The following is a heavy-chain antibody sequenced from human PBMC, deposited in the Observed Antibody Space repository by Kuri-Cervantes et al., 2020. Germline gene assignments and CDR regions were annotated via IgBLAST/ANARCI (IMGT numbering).Heavy chain of an antibody. CDR3: ARGKYDFWSGTPLDY. CDR2: IRSKAYGGTT. V-gene: IGHV3-49*04. D-gene: IGHD3-3*01. Sequence: GESLKISCTASGFTFGDYAMSWVRQAPGKGLEWVGFIRSKAYGGTTEYAASVKGRFTISRDDSKSIAYLQMNSLKTEDTAVYYCARGKYDFWSGTPLDYWGQGTLVTVSS. J-gene: IGHJ4*02. CDR1: GFTFGDYA.